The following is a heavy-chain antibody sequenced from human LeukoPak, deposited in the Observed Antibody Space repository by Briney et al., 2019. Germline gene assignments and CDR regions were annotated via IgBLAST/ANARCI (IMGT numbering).Heavy chain of an antibody. J-gene: IGHJ1*01. CDR1: GFTFSNAW. Sequence: GGSLRLSCAASGFTFSNAWMSWVRQAPGKGLEWVSYISSSGETIYYADSVKGRFTISRDNAKNSLHLQMNSLRAEDTAVYYCARHCGGDCYSPPLNWGQGTLVTVSS. CDR2: ISSSGETI. CDR3: ARHCGGDCYSPPLN. V-gene: IGHV3-11*04. D-gene: IGHD2-21*02.